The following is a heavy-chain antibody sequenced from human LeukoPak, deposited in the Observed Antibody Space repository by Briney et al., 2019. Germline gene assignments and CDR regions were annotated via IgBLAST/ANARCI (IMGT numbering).Heavy chain of an antibody. V-gene: IGHV3-23*01. D-gene: IGHD2-2*02. CDR3: AKDQGHYCSSTSCYKGWYNWFDP. CDR1: GFTFSHYY. J-gene: IGHJ5*02. Sequence: PGGSLRLSCAASGFTFSHYYMSWVRQAPGKGLEWVSAISGSGGSTYYADSVKGRFTISRDNSKNTLYLQMNSLRAEDTAVYYCAKDQGHYCSSTSCYKGWYNWFDPWGQGTLVTVSS. CDR2: ISGSGGST.